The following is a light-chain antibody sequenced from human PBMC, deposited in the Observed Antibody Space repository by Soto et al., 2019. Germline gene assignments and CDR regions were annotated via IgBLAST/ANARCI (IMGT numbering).Light chain of an antibody. CDR3: QQYKYWPLA. CDR2: GAS. V-gene: IGKV3-15*01. J-gene: IGKJ4*01. Sequence: ETVMTQSPATMSVSPGEGATLSCRASRSISSSLAWYQQKPGRAPRLLIYGASTRATDIPARFSGSGSGTEFTLTISSLQSEDFAIYYCQQYKYWPLAFGGGTMVEIK. CDR1: RSISSS.